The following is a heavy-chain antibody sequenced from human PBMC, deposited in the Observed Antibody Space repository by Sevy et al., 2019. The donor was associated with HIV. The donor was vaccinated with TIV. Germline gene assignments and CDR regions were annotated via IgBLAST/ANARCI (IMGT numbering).Heavy chain of an antibody. V-gene: IGHV3-33*01. D-gene: IGHD5-12*01. Sequence: GSLRLSCAASGFTFSSYGMHWVRQAPGKGLEWVAVIWYDGSNKYYADSVKGRFTISRDNSKNTLYLQMNSLRAEDTAVYYCVRDLGGWMGDAFDIWGQGTMVTVSS. CDR1: GFTFSSYG. CDR3: VRDLGGWMGDAFDI. J-gene: IGHJ3*02. CDR2: IWYDGSNK.